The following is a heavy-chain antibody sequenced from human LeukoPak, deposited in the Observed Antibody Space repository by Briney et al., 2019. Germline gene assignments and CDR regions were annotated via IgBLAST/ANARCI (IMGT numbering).Heavy chain of an antibody. CDR2: IIPIFGTA. J-gene: IGHJ4*02. Sequence: GASVKVSCKASGGTFSSYAISWVRQAPGQGLEWMGGIIPIFGTANYAQKFQGRVTITADESTSTAYMELSSPRSEDTAVYYCARGVIVVGRYYFDYWGQGTLVTVSS. D-gene: IGHD3-22*01. V-gene: IGHV1-69*01. CDR3: ARGVIVVGRYYFDY. CDR1: GGTFSSYA.